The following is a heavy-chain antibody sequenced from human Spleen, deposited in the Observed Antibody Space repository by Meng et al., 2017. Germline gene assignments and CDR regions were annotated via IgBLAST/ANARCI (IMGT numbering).Heavy chain of an antibody. V-gene: IGHV4-59*11. CDR1: GASISSHY. Sequence: GSLRLSCTVSGASISSHYWSWIRQPPGKGLEWIGYIYYSGSSNYNPSLKSRVTISVDTSKNQVSLKLNAVTAADTAVYYCARGFVDDSSGYWLAEHFQYWGQGTLVTVSS. J-gene: IGHJ1*01. CDR2: IYYSGSS. D-gene: IGHD3-22*01. CDR3: ARGFVDDSSGYWLAEHFQY.